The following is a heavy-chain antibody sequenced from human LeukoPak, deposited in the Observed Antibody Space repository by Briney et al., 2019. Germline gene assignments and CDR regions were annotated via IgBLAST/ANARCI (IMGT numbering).Heavy chain of an antibody. J-gene: IGHJ5*02. CDR3: ARDPAPYDSSGYFFDP. V-gene: IGHV1-69*04. D-gene: IGHD3-22*01. CDR2: IIPILGIA. Sequence: WVRQAPGQGREWMGRIIPILGIANYAQKLQGRVTITADKSTSTAYMELSSLRSEDTAVYYCARDPAPYDSSGYFFDPWGQGTLVTVSS.